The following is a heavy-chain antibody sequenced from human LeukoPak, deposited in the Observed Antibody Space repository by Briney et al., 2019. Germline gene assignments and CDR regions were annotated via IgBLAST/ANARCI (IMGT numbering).Heavy chain of an antibody. CDR1: GFIFSNYA. CDR2: ISGSGATT. D-gene: IGHD2-2*01. CDR3: ATSKYFQE. J-gene: IGHJ1*01. Sequence: GGSLRLSCAASGFIFSNYAMNWVRQAPGKGLEWVSIISGSGATTSYADSVKGRFTISRDNSKNTLYPQMNSLRAEDTAVYHCATSKYFQEWGQGTLVTVSS. V-gene: IGHV3-23*01.